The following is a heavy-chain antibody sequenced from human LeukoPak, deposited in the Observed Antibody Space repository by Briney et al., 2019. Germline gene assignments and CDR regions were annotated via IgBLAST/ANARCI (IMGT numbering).Heavy chain of an antibody. CDR1: GGSISSYY. CDR3: ARGGYGFWSGYYVPWFDP. V-gene: IGHV4-59*01. D-gene: IGHD3-3*01. Sequence: SETLSLTCTVSGGSISSYYWSWIRQPPGKGLEWIGYIYYSGSTNYNPSLKSRVTISVDTSKNQFSLKLSSVTAADTAVYYCARGGYGFWSGYYVPWFDPWGQGTLVTISS. J-gene: IGHJ5*02. CDR2: IYYSGST.